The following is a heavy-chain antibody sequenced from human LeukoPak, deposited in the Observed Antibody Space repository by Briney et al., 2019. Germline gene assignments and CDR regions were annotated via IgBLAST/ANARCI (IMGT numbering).Heavy chain of an antibody. CDR1: GLTVSGNY. CDR2: MYSGGST. CDR3: AREHCGSTSCRGLDH. D-gene: IGHD2-2*01. J-gene: IGHJ4*02. V-gene: IGHV3-66*01. Sequence: GGSLRLSCAASGLTVSGNYMNWVRQAPGKGLEWVSIMYSGGSTFYADSVKGRFAISRDSSKNTLYLQMNNLRAEDTGVYYCAREHCGSTSCRGLDHWGQGTLVTVSS.